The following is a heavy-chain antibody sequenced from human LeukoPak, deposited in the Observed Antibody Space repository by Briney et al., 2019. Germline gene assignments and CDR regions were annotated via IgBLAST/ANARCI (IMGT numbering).Heavy chain of an antibody. V-gene: IGHV3-48*02. CDR3: ARGPPYYFGMDV. J-gene: IGHJ6*02. Sequence: GGSLRLSCAASGFTFSTYSMNWVRQAPGKGLEWVSYISSGSSTIYYADSVKGRFTISRDNAKNSLYLQMNSLRDEDTAVYYCARGPPYYFGMDVWGQGTTVTVSS. CDR1: GFTFSTYS. CDR2: ISSGSSTI.